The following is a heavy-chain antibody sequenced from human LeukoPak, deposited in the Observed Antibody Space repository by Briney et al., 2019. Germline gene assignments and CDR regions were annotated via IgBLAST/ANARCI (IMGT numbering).Heavy chain of an antibody. CDR3: ARDLGHSGEDLYDY. Sequence: SGGSLRLSCVASGLTFSKYWMNWVRQAPGKGLEWVANMRHDGNEKHYVDSVEGRFTISRDYAKSSLYLQMNNLRAEDTAVYYCARDLGHSGEDLYDYWGQGTLVTVFS. J-gene: IGHJ4*02. V-gene: IGHV3-7*01. D-gene: IGHD5-12*01. CDR1: GLTFSKYW. CDR2: MRHDGNEK.